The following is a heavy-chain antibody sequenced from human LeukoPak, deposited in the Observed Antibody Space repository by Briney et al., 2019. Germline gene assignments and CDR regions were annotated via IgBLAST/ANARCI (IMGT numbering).Heavy chain of an antibody. CDR3: ARLAYCGGDCYSRPYYFDY. CDR1: GGSISSSNW. Sequence: SETLSLTCAVSGGSISSSNWWSWVRQPPGKGLEWIGEIYHSGSTNYNPSLKIRVTISVDKSKNQFSLKLSSVTAADTAVYYCARLAYCGGDCYSRPYYFDYWGQGTLVTVSS. CDR2: IYHSGST. V-gene: IGHV4-4*02. J-gene: IGHJ4*02. D-gene: IGHD2-21*01.